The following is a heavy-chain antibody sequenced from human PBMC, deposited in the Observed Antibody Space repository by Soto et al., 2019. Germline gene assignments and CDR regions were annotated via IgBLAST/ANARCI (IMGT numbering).Heavy chain of an antibody. CDR1: GFTFDDYA. D-gene: IGHD3-16*01. Sequence: EVQLVESGGGLVQPGRSLRLSCAASGFTFDDYAIHWVRQAPGKGLEWVSGISWNSGSIGYADSVKGRFTISRDNAKNSLYLQMNSLRAEDTALYYCAKDPLITLTGMDVWGQGTTVTVSS. CDR2: ISWNSGSI. V-gene: IGHV3-9*01. CDR3: AKDPLITLTGMDV. J-gene: IGHJ6*02.